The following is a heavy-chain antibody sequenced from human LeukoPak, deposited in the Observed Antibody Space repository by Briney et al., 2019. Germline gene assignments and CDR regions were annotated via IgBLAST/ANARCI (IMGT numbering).Heavy chain of an antibody. CDR3: ARGYGDPLDYYYMDV. V-gene: IGHV3-7*01. D-gene: IGHD4-17*01. CDR1: GFTFSSYE. J-gene: IGHJ6*03. Sequence: GGSLRLSCAASGFTFSSYEMNWVRQAPGKGLEWVANIKQDGGEKYYVDSVKGRFTISRDNAKNSLYLQMNSLRTEDTAVYYCARGYGDPLDYYYMDVWGNGTTVTVSS. CDR2: IKQDGGEK.